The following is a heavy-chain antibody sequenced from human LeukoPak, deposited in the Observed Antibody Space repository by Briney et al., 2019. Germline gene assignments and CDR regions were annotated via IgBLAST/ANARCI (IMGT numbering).Heavy chain of an antibody. Sequence: GGSLRLSCAASGFTFSSYSMNWVRQAPGKGLEWVSSISSSSSYIYYADSVKGRFTISRDNAKNSLFLQMKSLRAEDTAVYYCAKGGGYEAQYYYYYLDVWGKGTTVTISS. J-gene: IGHJ6*03. CDR1: GFTFSSYS. CDR2: ISSSSSYI. D-gene: IGHD5-12*01. CDR3: AKGGGYEAQYYYYYLDV. V-gene: IGHV3-21*01.